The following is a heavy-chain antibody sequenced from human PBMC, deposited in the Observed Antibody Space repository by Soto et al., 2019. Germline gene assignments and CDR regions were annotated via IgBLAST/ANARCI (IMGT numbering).Heavy chain of an antibody. J-gene: IGHJ5*02. Sequence: QVQLQESGSRLVKPSQTLSLTCAVSGGSISSGGYSWSWIRQPPGKGLEWIGYIYHSGGTYYNPSLKSRVSISVDRSKNKFSLKLRSVTAADTAVYYCARSLEIVLVPAAMQVGWFDPGGQGTLVTVSS. CDR1: GGSISSGGYS. V-gene: IGHV4-30-2*01. D-gene: IGHD2-2*03. CDR3: ARSLEIVLVPAAMQVGWFDP. CDR2: IYHSGGT.